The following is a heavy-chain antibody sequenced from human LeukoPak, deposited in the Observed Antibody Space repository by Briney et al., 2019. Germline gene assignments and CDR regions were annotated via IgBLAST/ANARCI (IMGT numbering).Heavy chain of an antibody. Sequence: SQTLSLTCAISGDSVSSNTAAWNWIRQSPSRGLEWLGRTYYRSKWFNDYAESVKSRITINSDTSKNQFSLQLKSVSPEDTAVYYCAREYSSSSGPDYWGQGTLVTVSS. CDR2: TYYRSKWFN. V-gene: IGHV6-1*01. CDR3: AREYSSSSGPDY. D-gene: IGHD6-6*01. J-gene: IGHJ4*02. CDR1: GDSVSSNTAA.